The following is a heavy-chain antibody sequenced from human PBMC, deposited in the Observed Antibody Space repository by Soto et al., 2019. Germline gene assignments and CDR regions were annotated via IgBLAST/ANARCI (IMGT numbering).Heavy chain of an antibody. CDR2: ISAYNGNT. J-gene: IGHJ3*02. V-gene: IGHV1-18*01. Sequence: ASVKVSCKASGYTFTSYGISWVRQAPGQGLEWMGWISAYNGNTNYAQKLQGRVTMTTDTSTSTAYMELRSLRSDDTAVYYCARDLGQQLALDAFDIWGQGTMVTVSS. D-gene: IGHD6-13*01. CDR1: GYTFTSYG. CDR3: ARDLGQQLALDAFDI.